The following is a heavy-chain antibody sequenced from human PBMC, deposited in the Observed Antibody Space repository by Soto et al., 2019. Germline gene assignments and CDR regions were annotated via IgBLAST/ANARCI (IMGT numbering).Heavy chain of an antibody. CDR3: ARGRGRYSSGSSWLEP. Sequence: SETLSLTCGVSGGTSRSPDWWTCVRQPPGKGLELIGEIFQSGSTNYTPSLESRVTISVDKSKNQFSLTLTSVTAADTAVYFCARGRGRYSSGSSWLEPWGKGILVAVSS. D-gene: IGHD6-19*01. V-gene: IGHV4-4*02. J-gene: IGHJ6*03. CDR1: GGTSRSPDW. CDR2: IFQSGST.